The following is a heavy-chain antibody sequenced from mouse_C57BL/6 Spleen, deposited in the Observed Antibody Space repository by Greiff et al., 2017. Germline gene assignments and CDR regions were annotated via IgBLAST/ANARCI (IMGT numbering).Heavy chain of an antibody. D-gene: IGHD2-4*01. CDR2: IPPNSGST. V-gene: IGHV1-64*01. J-gene: IGHJ3*01. Sequence: VQLQQPGAELVKPGPSVKLSCKASGYTFTSYWMHWVKPRPGQGLEWIGMIPPNSGSTNYNEKFKSKATLHVDKSSSTAYMQRSTLAAEDSAVYYGARSLYDYDGEFAYWGQGTLVTVSA. CDR1: GYTFTSYW. CDR3: ARSLYDYDGEFAY.